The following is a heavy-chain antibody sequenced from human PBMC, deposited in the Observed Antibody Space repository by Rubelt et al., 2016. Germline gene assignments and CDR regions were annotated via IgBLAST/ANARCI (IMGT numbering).Heavy chain of an antibody. D-gene: IGHD1-26*01. CDR2: FDPEDGET. J-gene: IGHJ4*02. Sequence: QVQLVQSGAEVKKPGASVKVSCKVSGYTLTELSMHWVRQAPGKGLERMGGFDPEDGETIYAQKFQGRVTITADKSTSTAYMELSSLRSEDTAVYYCAAKSGSYSFDYWGQGTLVTVSP. V-gene: IGHV1-24*01. CDR3: AAKSGSYSFDY. CDR1: GYTLTELS.